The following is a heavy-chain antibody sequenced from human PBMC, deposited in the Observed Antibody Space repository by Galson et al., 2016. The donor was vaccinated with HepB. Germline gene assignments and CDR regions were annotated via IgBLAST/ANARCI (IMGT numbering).Heavy chain of an antibody. CDR2: IYWDDDK. Sequence: PALVTPTQTLTLTCTFSGFSLHTRGVGVGWIRQPPGKALEWLAVIYWDDDKRYSPSLKSRLTITKDTSKNQVVLSMTNMDPVDTATYYCALRRDITPYRSSWFLDYYYYGMDVWGQGTTVTVSS. CDR1: GFSLHTRGVG. V-gene: IGHV2-5*02. D-gene: IGHD6-13*01. J-gene: IGHJ6*02. CDR3: ALRRDITPYRSSWFLDYYYYGMDV.